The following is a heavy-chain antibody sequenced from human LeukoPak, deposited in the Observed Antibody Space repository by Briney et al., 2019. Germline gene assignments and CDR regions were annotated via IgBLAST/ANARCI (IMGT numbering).Heavy chain of an antibody. CDR3: ATYSSLNRREFQF. CDR2: ISITSSTI. D-gene: IGHD3-22*01. J-gene: IGHJ1*01. Sequence: PGGSLRLSCAASGFTFSTYSMNWVRQAPGKGLEWVSYISITSSTIYYADSVKGRFTISRDNAKNSLYLQMNSLRAEDTAVYYCATYSSLNRREFQFWGQGTLLTVSS. V-gene: IGHV3-48*04. CDR1: GFTFSTYS.